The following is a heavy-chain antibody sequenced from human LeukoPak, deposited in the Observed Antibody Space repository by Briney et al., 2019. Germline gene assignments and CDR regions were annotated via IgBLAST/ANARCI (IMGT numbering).Heavy chain of an antibody. J-gene: IGHJ4*02. Sequence: SQTLSLTCAISGDSVSSNSATWNWIRQSPSRGLEWLGRTYYKSKWYYDYALSAKSRITINPDTSNNQFSLQLNSVTPDDTAVYYCARGYNSKFDYWGQGTLATVSS. D-gene: IGHD1-20*01. CDR3: ARGYNSKFDY. CDR2: TYYKSKWYY. CDR1: GDSVSSNSAT. V-gene: IGHV6-1*01.